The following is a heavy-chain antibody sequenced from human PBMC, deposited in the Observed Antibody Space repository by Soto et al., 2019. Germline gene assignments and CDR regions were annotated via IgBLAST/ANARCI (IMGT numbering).Heavy chain of an antibody. J-gene: IGHJ3*02. CDR1: GGSISSYY. V-gene: IGHV4-59*08. Sequence: SETLSRTCTVSGGSISSYYWSWILQPPGKGLEWIGYIYYSGSTNYNPSLKSRVTISVDTSKNQFSLKLSSVNAADTAVYYCARLVTTVTETDAFDIWSQGTMVTVSS. CDR2: IYYSGST. D-gene: IGHD4-17*01. CDR3: ARLVTTVTETDAFDI.